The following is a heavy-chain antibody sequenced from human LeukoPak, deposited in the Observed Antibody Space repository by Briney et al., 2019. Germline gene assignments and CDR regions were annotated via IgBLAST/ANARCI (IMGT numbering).Heavy chain of an antibody. D-gene: IGHD3-9*01. J-gene: IGHJ6*02. CDR2: INPSGGST. Sequence: ASVRVSCKASGYTFTSYYMHWVRQAPGQGLEWMGIINPSGGSTSYAQKFQGRVTMTRDTSTSTVYVELSSLRSEDTAVYYCAREGANYDILTGYYPTYYGMDVWGQGTTVTVSS. CDR3: AREGANYDILTGYYPTYYGMDV. V-gene: IGHV1-46*01. CDR1: GYTFTSYY.